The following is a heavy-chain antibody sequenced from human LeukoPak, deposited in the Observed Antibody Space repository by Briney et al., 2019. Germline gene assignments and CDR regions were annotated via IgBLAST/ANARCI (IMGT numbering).Heavy chain of an antibody. CDR3: ARRRINKNSSGWYYFDY. Sequence: PSETLSLTCTVSGGSISSSSYYWGWIRQPPGKGLEWIGSIYYSGSTYYNPSLKSRVTISVDTSKNQFSLKLSSVTAADTAVYYCARRRINKNSSGWYYFDYWGQGTLVTVSS. D-gene: IGHD6-19*01. V-gene: IGHV4-39*01. J-gene: IGHJ4*02. CDR1: GGSISSSSYY. CDR2: IYYSGST.